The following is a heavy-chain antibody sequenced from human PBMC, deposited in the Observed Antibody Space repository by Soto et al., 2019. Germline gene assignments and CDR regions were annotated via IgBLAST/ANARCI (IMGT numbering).Heavy chain of an antibody. CDR3: ALDSSSSHGGLYYYAMDV. D-gene: IGHD6-6*01. Sequence: QVQLQESGPGLVKPSGTLSLTCAVSGGSISSSNWWSWVRQPPGKGLEWIGEIYHSGSTNYNPSLKSRVTRSVDNSKNQCSLKLSPVTAADTDVYYCALDSSSSHGGLYYYAMDVWGQGTTVTVSS. CDR2: IYHSGST. V-gene: IGHV4-4*02. CDR1: GGSISSSNW. J-gene: IGHJ6*02.